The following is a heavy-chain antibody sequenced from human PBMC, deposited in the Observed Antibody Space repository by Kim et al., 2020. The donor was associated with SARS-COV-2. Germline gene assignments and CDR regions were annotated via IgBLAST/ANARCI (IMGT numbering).Heavy chain of an antibody. CDR3: ATRPLDDRSGL. Sequence: GGSLRLSCAASGLTFSTYFMNWVRQAPGKGLEWVSGISGSGGNTFYADSVKGRFTISRDNSKNTLHLEMNSLRAEDTAVYYCATRPLDDRSGLWGQGTLVTVSS. CDR2: ISGSGGNT. D-gene: IGHD3-22*01. CDR1: GLTFSTYF. J-gene: IGHJ4*02. V-gene: IGHV3-23*01.